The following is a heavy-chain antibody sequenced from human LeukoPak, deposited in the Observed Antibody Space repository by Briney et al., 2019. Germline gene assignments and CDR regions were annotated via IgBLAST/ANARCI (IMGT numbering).Heavy chain of an antibody. CDR3: ARRGLSDAFDI. J-gene: IGHJ3*02. Sequence: SETLSLTCTVSGGSISSYYWSWIRQPPGKGLEWIGYIYYSGSTNYNPSLKSRVTISVDTSKNQFSLKLSSVTAADTAVYYCARRGLSDAFDIWGQGTMVTVSS. V-gene: IGHV4-59*08. CDR1: GGSISSYY. CDR2: IYYSGST. D-gene: IGHD4/OR15-4a*01.